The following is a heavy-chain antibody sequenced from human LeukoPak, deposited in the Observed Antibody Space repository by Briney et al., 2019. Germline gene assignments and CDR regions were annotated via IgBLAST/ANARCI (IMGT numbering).Heavy chain of an antibody. V-gene: IGHV4-59*08. D-gene: IGHD2-2*01. CDR3: ARHSYCSSTGCYPYYFDY. CDR2: IYYSGST. Sequence: PSETLSLTCTVSGGSISSYYWSWIRQPPGKGLEWIGYIYYSGSTNYNPSLKSRVTISVDTSKNQFSLKLSSVTAADTAVYYCARHSYCSSTGCYPYYFDYWGQGTLVTVSS. J-gene: IGHJ4*02. CDR1: GGSISSYY.